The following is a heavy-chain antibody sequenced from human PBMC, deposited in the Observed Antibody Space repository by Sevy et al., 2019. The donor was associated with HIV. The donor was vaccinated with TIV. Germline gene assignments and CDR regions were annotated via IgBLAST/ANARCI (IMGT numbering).Heavy chain of an antibody. Sequence: ASVKVSCKASGYTFTDYYIHWVRQAPGQGLEWMGWINPKSGGTNYAQKFHGRVTMTRDTSISTAYMELSRLRSDDTAVYDCARVVEPAGIDPYYYGLDVWGPGATVTVSS. CDR1: GYTFTDYY. V-gene: IGHV1-2*02. J-gene: IGHJ6*02. D-gene: IGHD2-2*02. CDR2: INPKSGGT. CDR3: ARVVEPAGIDPYYYGLDV.